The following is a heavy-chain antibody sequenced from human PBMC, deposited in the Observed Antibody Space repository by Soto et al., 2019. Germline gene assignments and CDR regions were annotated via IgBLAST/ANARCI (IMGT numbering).Heavy chain of an antibody. V-gene: IGHV1-69*01. CDR1: EGTFNSYA. CDR2: FIPYYNTL. CDR3: ASGASRWYPYFFDS. J-gene: IGHJ4*02. Sequence: QAQVVQSGAEVRNPGSSVKLSCKASEGTFNSYAIAWVRQAPGQGLEWMGGFIPYYNTLTYAQKFQDRVTITADDSTNTVYMELSSLRSDDTAVYFCASGASRWYPYFFDSRAQGTLVTVSS. D-gene: IGHD6-13*01.